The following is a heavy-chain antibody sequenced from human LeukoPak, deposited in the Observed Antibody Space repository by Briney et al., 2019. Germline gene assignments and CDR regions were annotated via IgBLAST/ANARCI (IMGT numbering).Heavy chain of an antibody. CDR1: GFTFSDYY. Sequence: PGGSLRLSCAASGFTFSDYYMSWIRQAPGKGLEWVSYISSSANSIYYADSVKGRFTISRDNARKSLYLQMNSLRAEDTAVYYCARGSSNIRNWFDPWGQGTLVTVSS. V-gene: IGHV3-11*01. CDR3: ARGSSNIRNWFDP. J-gene: IGHJ5*02. D-gene: IGHD3-10*01. CDR2: ISSSANSI.